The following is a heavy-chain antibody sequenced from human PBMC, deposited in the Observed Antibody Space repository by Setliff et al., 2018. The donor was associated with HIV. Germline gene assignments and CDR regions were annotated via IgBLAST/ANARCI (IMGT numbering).Heavy chain of an antibody. V-gene: IGHV4-59*01. CDR1: GGSFNGYY. J-gene: IGHJ6*02. Sequence: SETLSLTCAVYGGSFNGYYWSWIRQPPGKGLEWIGYIYYSGSTNYNPSLKSRVTISVDTSKNQFSLKLSSVTAADTAVYYCASSGYSLYYYYGMDVWGQGTTVTVSS. CDR3: ASSGYSLYYYYGMDV. CDR2: IYYSGST. D-gene: IGHD1-26*01.